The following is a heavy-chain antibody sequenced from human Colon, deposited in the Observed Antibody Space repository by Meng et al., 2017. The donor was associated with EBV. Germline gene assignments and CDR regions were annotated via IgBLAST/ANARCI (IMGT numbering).Heavy chain of an antibody. CDR2: MDYRGST. CDR1: GDSISSGEYF. Sequence: QVQLQESGPGLVKPSQTLSLTCTFSGDSISSGEYFWSWIRQPPGKGLEWIGYMDYRGSTYYNPSLKSRVTISMDTSKNQFSLRLSSVTAADTAVYYCARNYYFDYWGQGTLVTVSS. CDR3: ARNYYFDY. V-gene: IGHV4-30-4*01. J-gene: IGHJ4*02.